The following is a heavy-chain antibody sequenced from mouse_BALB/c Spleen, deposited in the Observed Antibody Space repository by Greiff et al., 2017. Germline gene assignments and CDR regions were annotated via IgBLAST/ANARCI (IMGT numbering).Heavy chain of an antibody. Sequence: QLQESGPELVKPGASVKMSCKASGYTFTSHVMHWVKQKPGQGLEWIGYINPYNDGTKYNEKFKGKATLTSDKSSSTAYMELSSLTSEDSAVYYCARVGDGYYVYFDYWGQGTTLTVSS. CDR1: GYTFTSHV. CDR2: INPYNDGT. V-gene: IGHV1-14*01. J-gene: IGHJ2*01. CDR3: ARVGDGYYVYFDY. D-gene: IGHD2-3*01.